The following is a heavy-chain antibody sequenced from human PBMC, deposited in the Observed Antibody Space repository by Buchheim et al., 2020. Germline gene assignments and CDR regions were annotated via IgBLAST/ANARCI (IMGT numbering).Heavy chain of an antibody. CDR2: INHSGST. CDR1: GGSFSGYY. J-gene: IGHJ5*02. D-gene: IGHD3-3*01. V-gene: IGHV4-34*01. Sequence: QVQLQQWGAGLLKPSETLSLTCAVYGGSFSGYYWSWIRQPPGKGLEWIGEINHSGSTNYNPSLKSRVTISVDTSKNQFSLQLSSVTAADTAVYYCAGLTIFGVDWFDPWGQGTL. CDR3: AGLTIFGVDWFDP.